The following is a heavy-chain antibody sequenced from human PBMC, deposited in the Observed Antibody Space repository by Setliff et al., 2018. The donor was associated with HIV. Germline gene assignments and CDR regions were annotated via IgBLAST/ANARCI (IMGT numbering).Heavy chain of an antibody. V-gene: IGHV4-34*01. D-gene: IGHD6-19*01. Sequence: SETLSLTCAVYGGSFSAYYWSWICQPPGKGLEWIGEINHSGSTAYNPSLKSRVTVSVDTSKNQFSLKLRSVAAADTAVYFCARAEAGAFDIWGPGTMVTVSS. CDR3: ARAEAGAFDI. CDR2: INHSGST. J-gene: IGHJ3*02. CDR1: GGSFSAYY.